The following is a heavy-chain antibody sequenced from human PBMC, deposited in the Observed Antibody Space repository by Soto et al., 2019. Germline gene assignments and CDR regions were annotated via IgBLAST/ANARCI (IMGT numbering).Heavy chain of an antibody. CDR3: ARSLSGTYVFGLDV. CDR1: GGSISSSGYY. Sequence: SETLSLTCTASGGSISSSGYYWGWIRQPPGKGLEWIGSVHYSGSTYYNPSLRSRVTISVDTPKNQFSLKLSSVAAADTAVYYCARSLSGTYVFGLDVWGQGTTVTVS. CDR2: VHYSGST. V-gene: IGHV4-39*01. D-gene: IGHD1-26*01. J-gene: IGHJ6*02.